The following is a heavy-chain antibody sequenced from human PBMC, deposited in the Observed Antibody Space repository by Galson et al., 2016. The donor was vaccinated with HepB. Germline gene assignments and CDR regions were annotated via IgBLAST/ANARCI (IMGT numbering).Heavy chain of an antibody. J-gene: IGHJ4*02. CDR1: GFTSSIYA. D-gene: IGHD4/OR15-4a*01. Sequence: SLRLSCAASGFTSSIYAMHWVRQAPGKGLERVAVISYDGGNKYYADSVKGRFTISRDNSMDTLYLQMNSLRPDDTAVYYCGRGPRALTVAATGANLDNWGQGTLVTVSS. CDR3: GRGPRALTVAATGANLDN. CDR2: ISYDGGNK. V-gene: IGHV3-30*04.